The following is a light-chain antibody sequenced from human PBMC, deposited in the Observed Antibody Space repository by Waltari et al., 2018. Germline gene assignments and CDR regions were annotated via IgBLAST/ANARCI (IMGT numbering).Light chain of an antibody. V-gene: IGLV2-14*01. CDR2: DVS. CDR1: SRDVGFYNY. CDR3: NSYTGSSSWV. J-gene: IGLJ3*02. Sequence: QSALTQPTSVSGSPGQSITISCTGTSRDVGFYNYVSWYQQYPGKVPRLLIYDVSERPSGISSRFSGSKSGNTASLTSSGLQADDEADYYCNSYTGSSSWVFGVGTKLTVL.